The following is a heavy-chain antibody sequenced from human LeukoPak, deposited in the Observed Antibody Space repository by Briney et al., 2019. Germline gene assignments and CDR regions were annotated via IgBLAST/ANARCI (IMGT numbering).Heavy chain of an antibody. Sequence: GGSLRLSCAASGFTFSSYAMSWVRQAPGKGLEWVSAITGSGGGTDYADSVKGRFTISRDNSKNTLYLQMNSLRAEDTAVYYCTLWFGEFYYYYYYMDVWGKGTTVTISS. D-gene: IGHD3-10*01. CDR3: TLWFGEFYYYYYYMDV. CDR2: ITGSGGGT. J-gene: IGHJ6*03. V-gene: IGHV3-23*01. CDR1: GFTFSSYA.